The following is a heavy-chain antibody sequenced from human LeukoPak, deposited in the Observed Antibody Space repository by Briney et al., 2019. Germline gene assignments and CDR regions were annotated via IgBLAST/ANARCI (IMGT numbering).Heavy chain of an antibody. D-gene: IGHD6-13*01. V-gene: IGHV4-59*12. Sequence: SETLSLTCTVSGGSISSYYWSWIRQPPGKGLEWIGYIYYSGSTNYNPSLKSRVTISVDTSKNQFSLKLSSVTAADTAVYYCARTTAAAGIGYFDYWGQGTLVTVSS. CDR3: ARTTAAAGIGYFDY. J-gene: IGHJ4*02. CDR2: IYYSGST. CDR1: GGSISSYY.